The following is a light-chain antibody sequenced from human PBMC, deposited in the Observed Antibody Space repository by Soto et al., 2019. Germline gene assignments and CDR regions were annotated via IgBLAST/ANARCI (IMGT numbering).Light chain of an antibody. CDR3: QQSYLVPET. CDR1: QTISLY. Sequence: DVQMTQSPSSLSASLGDRVTITCRASQTISLYLNWYQQKPGKAPKLLIATTSYLQNGVPSRFSGSRSGTDFSLTISSLQPEDFATYYCQQSYLVPETSGRGTKVDIK. CDR2: TTS. J-gene: IGKJ2*01. V-gene: IGKV1-39*01.